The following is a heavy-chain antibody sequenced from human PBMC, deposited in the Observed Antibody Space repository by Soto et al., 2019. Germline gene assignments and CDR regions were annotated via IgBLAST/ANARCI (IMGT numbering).Heavy chain of an antibody. D-gene: IGHD6-13*01. J-gene: IGHJ4*02. CDR1: GFTFSDYY. V-gene: IGHV3-11*05. CDR3: ARGRGAAADYFEF. CDR2: ISSSTSHT. Sequence: GGSLRLSCAVSGFTFSDYYMTWIRQAPGKGLEWVSYISSSTSHTNYADSVKGRFTISRDNAKNSLFLQMNSLRAEDTAVYYCARGRGAAADYFEFWGQGTRVTVSS.